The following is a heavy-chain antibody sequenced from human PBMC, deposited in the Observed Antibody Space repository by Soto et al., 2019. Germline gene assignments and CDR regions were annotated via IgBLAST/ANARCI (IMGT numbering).Heavy chain of an antibody. Sequence: PGGSLRLSCAASGFIFSSYGMHWVRQAPGKGLEWVAVISYDGSNKYYADSVKGRFTISRDNSKNTLYLQMNSLRAEDTAVYYCAKTGEGAAGAFDIWGQGTMVTVSS. CDR2: ISYDGSNK. J-gene: IGHJ3*02. D-gene: IGHD6-13*01. CDR3: AKTGEGAAGAFDI. V-gene: IGHV3-30*18. CDR1: GFIFSSYG.